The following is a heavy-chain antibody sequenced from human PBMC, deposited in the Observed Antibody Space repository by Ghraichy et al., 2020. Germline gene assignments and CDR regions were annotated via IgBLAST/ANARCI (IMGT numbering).Heavy chain of an antibody. CDR1: GGSISSGGYS. CDR3: ARALVVTPFPSYYYYYGMDV. CDR2: IYHSGST. V-gene: IGHV4-30-2*01. J-gene: IGHJ6*02. Sequence: SETLSLTCAVSGGSISSGGYSWSWIRQPPGKGLEWIGYIYHSGSTYYNPSLKSRVTISVDRSKNQFSLKLSSVTAADTAVYYCARALVVTPFPSYYYYYGMDVWGQGTTVTVSS. D-gene: IGHD2-21*02.